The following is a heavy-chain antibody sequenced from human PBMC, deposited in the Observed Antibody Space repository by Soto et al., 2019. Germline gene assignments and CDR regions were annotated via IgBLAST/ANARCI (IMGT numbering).Heavy chain of an antibody. CDR2: IKQDGSEK. D-gene: IGHD5-18*01. CDR1: GFSFSSYW. V-gene: IGHV3-7*03. Sequence: EVQLVESGGGLVQPGGSLRLSCAASGFSFSSYWMHWVRQAPGKGLEWVANIKQDGSEKYYVDSVKGRFTISRANAQNPMYLPLPPLRTEDTAPYYSATIYTYGPDSWGEGPLVTVTS. J-gene: IGHJ5*01. CDR3: ATIYTYGPDS.